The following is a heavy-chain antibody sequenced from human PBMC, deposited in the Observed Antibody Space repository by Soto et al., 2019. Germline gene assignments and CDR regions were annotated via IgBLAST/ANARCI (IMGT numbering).Heavy chain of an antibody. CDR2: IYYSGST. CDR1: GGSISSYY. CDR3: ARRREAFDI. J-gene: IGHJ3*02. Sequence: QVQLQESGPGLVKPSETLSLTCTVSGGSISSYYWSWIRQPPGKGLEWIGYIYYSGSTNYNPSLKSRVTISVDTSKNQFSLKLRSVTAADTAVYYCARRREAFDIGGQGTIVTVSS. V-gene: IGHV4-59*08.